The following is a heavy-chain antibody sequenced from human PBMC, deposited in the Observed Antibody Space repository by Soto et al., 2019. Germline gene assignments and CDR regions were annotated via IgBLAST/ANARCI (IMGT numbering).Heavy chain of an antibody. CDR3: ARGYSSGYHPLPDAFDI. Sequence: NPSETLSLTCTVSGGSISSGGYYWSWIRQHPGKGLEWIGYIYYSGSTYYNPSLKSRVTISVDTSKNQFSLKLSSVTAADTAVYYCARGYSSGYHPLPDAFDIWGQGTMVTVSS. V-gene: IGHV4-31*03. CDR2: IYYSGST. D-gene: IGHD3-22*01. CDR1: GGSISSGGYY. J-gene: IGHJ3*02.